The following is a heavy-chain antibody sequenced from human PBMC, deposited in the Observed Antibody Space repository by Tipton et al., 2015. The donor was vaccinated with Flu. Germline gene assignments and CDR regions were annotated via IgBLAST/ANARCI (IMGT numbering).Heavy chain of an antibody. Sequence: TLSLTCTVSGGSISSYYWSWIRQPAGKGLEWIGRIYTSGGTNYNPSLKSRVTMSVDTSKNQFSLRLSFVTAADTAVYYCARSPSYSGSGNYPYYFDFWGQGTLVTVSS. D-gene: IGHD3-10*01. V-gene: IGHV4-4*07. CDR1: GGSISSYY. CDR2: IYTSGGT. CDR3: ARSPSYSGSGNYPYYFDF. J-gene: IGHJ4*02.